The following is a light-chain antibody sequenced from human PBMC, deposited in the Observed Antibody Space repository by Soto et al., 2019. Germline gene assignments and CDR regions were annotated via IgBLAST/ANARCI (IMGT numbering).Light chain of an antibody. V-gene: IGLV1-44*01. CDR3: AAWDDSLSGVL. Sequence: QAVVTQPPSASGTPGQRVTISCSGSNSNIGSNTVNWYQQLPGTAPKLLIYYDNLRPSGVPDRISGSKSGTSASLAISGLQSDDEADYYCAAWDDSLSGVLFGGGTKLTVL. CDR2: YDN. J-gene: IGLJ2*01. CDR1: NSNIGSNT.